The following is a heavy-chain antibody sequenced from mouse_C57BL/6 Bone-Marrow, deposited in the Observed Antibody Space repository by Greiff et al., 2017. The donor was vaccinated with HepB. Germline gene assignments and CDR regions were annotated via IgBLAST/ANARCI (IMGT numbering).Heavy chain of an antibody. Sequence: DVQLVESGGGLVQPGGSLKLSCAASGFTFSDYYMYWVRQTPEKRLEWVAYISNGGGSTYYPDTVKGRFTISRDNAKNTLYLQMSRLKSEDTAMYYCARHDGYYWFAYWGQGTLVTVSA. J-gene: IGHJ3*01. CDR3: ARHDGYYWFAY. CDR2: ISNGGGST. D-gene: IGHD2-3*01. CDR1: GFTFSDYY. V-gene: IGHV5-12*01.